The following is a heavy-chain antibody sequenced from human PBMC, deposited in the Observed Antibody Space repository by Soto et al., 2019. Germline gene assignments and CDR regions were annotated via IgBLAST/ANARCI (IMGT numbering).Heavy chain of an antibody. D-gene: IGHD1-26*01. CDR1: GFTFGDYA. Sequence: GGSLRLSCTASGFTFGDYAMSWFRQAPGKGLEWVGFIRSKAYGGTTEYAASVKGRFTISRDDSKSIAYLQMNSLKTEDTAVYYCTTVPIVGATTPTFDYWGQGTLVTVSS. CDR2: IRSKAYGGTT. V-gene: IGHV3-49*03. CDR3: TTVPIVGATTPTFDY. J-gene: IGHJ4*02.